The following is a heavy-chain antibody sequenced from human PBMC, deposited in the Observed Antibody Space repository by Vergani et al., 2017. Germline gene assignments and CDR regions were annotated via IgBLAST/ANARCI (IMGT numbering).Heavy chain of an antibody. V-gene: IGHV1-2*02. CDR1: GYTFTGYY. CDR2: INPNSGGT. J-gene: IGHJ4*02. CDR3: AKALSAAAGIGYYFDY. D-gene: IGHD6-13*01. Sequence: QVQLVQSGAEVKKPGASVKVSCKASGYTFTGYYMHWVRQAPGQGLEWMGWINPNSGGTNYAQKFQGRVTMTRDTSISTAYMELSRLRSDDTAVYYCAKALSAAAGIGYYFDYWGQGTLVTVSS.